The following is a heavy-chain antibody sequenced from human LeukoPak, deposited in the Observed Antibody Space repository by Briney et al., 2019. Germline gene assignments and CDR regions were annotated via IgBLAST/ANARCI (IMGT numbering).Heavy chain of an antibody. Sequence: ASVKVSCKASGYTFTSYFMHWVRQAPGQGIEWMGIINPSGGSTSYAQKFQGRVTMTRATSTSTVYMELSSLRSEDTAVYYCARVELNYGMDVWGQGTTVTVSS. CDR2: INPSGGST. V-gene: IGHV1-46*01. D-gene: IGHD1-7*01. J-gene: IGHJ6*02. CDR3: ARVELNYGMDV. CDR1: GYTFTSYF.